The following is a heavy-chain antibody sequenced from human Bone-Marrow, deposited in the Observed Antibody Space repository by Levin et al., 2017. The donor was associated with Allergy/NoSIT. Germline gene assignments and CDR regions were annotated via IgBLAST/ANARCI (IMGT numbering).Heavy chain of an antibody. V-gene: IGHV4-39*06. CDR2: IYYSGNT. J-gene: IGHJ6*02. CDR3: ARVDVEKFFYDSSGKPYGMDV. Sequence: PSETLSLTCTVSGGSISSSSYYWAWIRQPPGKGLEWIASIYYSGNTYYNPSLKSRLTISVDTSKNQFPLKVRSVTAADTAVYYCARVDVEKFFYDSSGKPYGMDVWGQGTTVTVSS. D-gene: IGHD3-22*01. CDR1: GGSISSSSYY.